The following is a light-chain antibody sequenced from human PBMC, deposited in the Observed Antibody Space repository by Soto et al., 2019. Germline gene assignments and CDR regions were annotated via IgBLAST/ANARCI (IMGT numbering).Light chain of an antibody. V-gene: IGLV2-14*01. CDR3: SSYAGSSTFYV. CDR2: QVT. J-gene: IGLJ1*01. CDR1: SSDIGGYYY. Sequence: SVLTQPASVSGSPGQSITISCTGTSSDIGGYYYVSWYQHHPGKAPKLLIYQVTNRPSWVSNRFSGSKSGNTASLTISGLQAEDEADYYCSSYAGSSTFYVFGTGTKVTV.